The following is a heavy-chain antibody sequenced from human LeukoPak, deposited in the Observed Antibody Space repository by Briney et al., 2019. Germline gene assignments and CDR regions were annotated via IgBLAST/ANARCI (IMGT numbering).Heavy chain of an antibody. CDR2: IRYEGTKT. CDR3: AKDRVPRMGRYFDWLFGY. J-gene: IGHJ4*02. V-gene: IGHV3-30*02. Sequence: GGPLRSPCIGPTFTSSDYGLHWVRKVPGKGLEWVAFIRYEGTKTYYADSAKGRFTISRDNSKNTLYLQMNSLRAEDTAVYYCAKDRVPRMGRYFDWLFGYWGQGTLVTVSS. CDR1: TFTSSDYG. D-gene: IGHD3-9*01.